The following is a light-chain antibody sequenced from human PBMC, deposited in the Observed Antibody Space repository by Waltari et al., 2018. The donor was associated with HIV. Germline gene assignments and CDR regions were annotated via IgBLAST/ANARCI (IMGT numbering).Light chain of an antibody. CDR2: AAF. CDR1: QTISTY. CDR3: QQSYKAPRT. J-gene: IGKJ1*01. V-gene: IGKV1-39*01. Sequence: DIQMTHSPSSLSASVGDRVTITCRASQTISTYLNWYQQKPGKAPNLLIYAAFNLQSGVPSRFSGSGSGTDFTLTISSLQPEDFASYYCQQSYKAPRTFGQGTKVEIK.